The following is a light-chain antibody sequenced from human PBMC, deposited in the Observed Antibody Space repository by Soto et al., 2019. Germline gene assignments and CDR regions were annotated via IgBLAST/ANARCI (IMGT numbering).Light chain of an antibody. V-gene: IGKV3-15*01. CDR1: QSVGIK. Sequence: EKVMTQSPATLSVSPGERATLSCRASQSVGIKLGWYQQKPGQAPRLIIYDASTRAAGIPARFSGSGSGTKFTLTISSLQSEDFAVYYCQQYNDWPTWTFGQGTKVDIK. CDR2: DAS. J-gene: IGKJ1*01. CDR3: QQYNDWPTWT.